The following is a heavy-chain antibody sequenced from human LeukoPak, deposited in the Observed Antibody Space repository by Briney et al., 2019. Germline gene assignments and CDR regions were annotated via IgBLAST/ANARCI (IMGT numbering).Heavy chain of an antibody. CDR2: INPNSGGT. J-gene: IGHJ4*02. CDR3: ASGIAAAGTDYFDY. Sequence: ASVKVSCKASGYTFTGYYMHWVRQAPGQGLEWMGWINPNSGGTNYAQKFQGRVTMTRDTSISTAYMELGRLRSDDTAVYYCASGIAAAGTDYFDYWGQGTLVTVSS. CDR1: GYTFTGYY. D-gene: IGHD6-13*01. V-gene: IGHV1-2*02.